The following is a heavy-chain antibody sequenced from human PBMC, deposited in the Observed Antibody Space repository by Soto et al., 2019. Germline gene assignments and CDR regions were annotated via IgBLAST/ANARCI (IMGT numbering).Heavy chain of an antibody. CDR1: GFTFSSYG. V-gene: IGHV3-48*01. Sequence: GGSLRLSCAASGFTFSSYGMHWVRQAPGKGLEWVSDIRNDRSVIDYADSVKGRFTVSRDNARNSLYLQMNSLRAEDTAVYYCARDLSWGSNWYYYMDVWGKGTTVTVS. CDR3: ARDLSWGSNWYYYMDV. D-gene: IGHD7-27*01. J-gene: IGHJ6*03. CDR2: IRNDRSVI.